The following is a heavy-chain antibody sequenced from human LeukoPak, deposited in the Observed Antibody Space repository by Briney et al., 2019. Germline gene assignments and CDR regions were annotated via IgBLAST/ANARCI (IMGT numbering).Heavy chain of an antibody. D-gene: IGHD2-21*02. J-gene: IGHJ4*02. Sequence: RGESLKISCKGSGYSFTNYWIGWVRQMPGKGLEWMGIVFPGDSDTRYSPSFQGQVTISADKSISTAYLQWSSLKASDTAMYYCARHSTPYGDSVPFDYWGQGTLVTVSS. CDR3: ARHSTPYGDSVPFDY. V-gene: IGHV5-51*01. CDR1: GYSFTNYW. CDR2: VFPGDSDT.